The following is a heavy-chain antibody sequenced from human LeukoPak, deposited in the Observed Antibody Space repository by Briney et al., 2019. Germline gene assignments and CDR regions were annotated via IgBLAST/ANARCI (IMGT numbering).Heavy chain of an antibody. D-gene: IGHD2-2*01. V-gene: IGHV4-59*01. J-gene: IGHJ6*02. CDR2: IYYSGST. CDR1: GGPISSYY. CDR3: ARVPAANYYYYGMDV. Sequence: SETLSLTCTVSGGPISSYYWSWIRQPPGKGLEWIGYIYYSGSTNYNPSLKSRVTISVDTSKNQFSLKLSSVTAADTAVYYCARVPAANYYYYGMDVWGQGTTVTVSS.